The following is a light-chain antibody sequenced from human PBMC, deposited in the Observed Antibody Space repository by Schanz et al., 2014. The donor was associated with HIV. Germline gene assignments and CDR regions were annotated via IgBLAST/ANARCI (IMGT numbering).Light chain of an antibody. V-gene: IGLV2-8*01. CDR3: CSYAGSSSWV. Sequence: QSALTQPPSASGSPGQSVTISCAGTRGDIGSYNYVSWYQQRPGKAPRLLISEVNKRPSGVPDRFSGSKSDNTASLTVSGLQPEDEADYYCCSYAGSSSWVFGGGTKLTVL. CDR1: RGDIGSYNY. CDR2: EVN. J-gene: IGLJ3*02.